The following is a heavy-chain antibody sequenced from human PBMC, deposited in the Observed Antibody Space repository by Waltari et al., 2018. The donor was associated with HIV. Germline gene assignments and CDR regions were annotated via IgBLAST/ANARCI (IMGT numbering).Heavy chain of an antibody. CDR3: ASLLRGPEDV. V-gene: IGHV4-34*01. Sequence: QVQLQQWGAGLLKPSETLSLTCAVYGGSFSGYYWSWIRQPPGKGLEWIGEINHSGSTNYNPSLKSRVTISVDTSKNQFSLKLSSVTAADTAVYYCASLLRGPEDVWGQGTTVTVSS. CDR1: GGSFSGYY. CDR2: INHSGST. D-gene: IGHD3-22*01. J-gene: IGHJ6*02.